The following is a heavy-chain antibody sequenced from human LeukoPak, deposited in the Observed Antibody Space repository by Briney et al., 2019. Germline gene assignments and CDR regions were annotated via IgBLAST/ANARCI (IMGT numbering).Heavy chain of an antibody. J-gene: IGHJ3*02. CDR2: LYSAGST. CDR3: ARWTNFHAFDI. V-gene: IGHV3-23*03. CDR1: GFTFSSYA. D-gene: IGHD1-1*01. Sequence: GGSLRLSCAASGFTFSSYAMNWVRQAPGKGLEWVSLLYSAGSTNYADSVKGRFTISRDDSKNTVYLQMNSLRAEDTAVYYCARWTNFHAFDIWGQGTLVTVSS.